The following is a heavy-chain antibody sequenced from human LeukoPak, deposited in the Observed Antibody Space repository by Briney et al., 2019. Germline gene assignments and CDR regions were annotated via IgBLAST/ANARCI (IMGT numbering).Heavy chain of an antibody. V-gene: IGHV3-23*01. CDR2: MVVIGET. Sequence: GGSLKLSCVASGFSSGNYAVTWVRQAPGKGLEWVSGMVVIGETYYADTVKGRFTISRDNSRITLYLQMNTRRVKDTPIYYAAKDMNYNDGRWEFDPWGQGTLVTVSS. CDR1: GFSSGNYA. J-gene: IGHJ5*02. CDR3: AKDMNYNDGRWEFDP. D-gene: IGHD3-10*01.